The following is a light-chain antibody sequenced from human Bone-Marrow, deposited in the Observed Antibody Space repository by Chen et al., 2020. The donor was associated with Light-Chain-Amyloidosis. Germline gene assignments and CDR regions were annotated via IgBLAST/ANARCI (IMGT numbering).Light chain of an antibody. Sequence: QSALTQPPSASGSPGQSVTISCTGTSSDVGGYHYVSWYQHHPGKAPKLIIYGVNNRPSGVPDRFSGSKSGNTASLIVSGLQAEDEADYYCSSDVGSNDYVFGTGTRLTVL. V-gene: IGLV2-8*01. CDR2: GVN. CDR1: SSDVGGYHY. J-gene: IGLJ1*01. CDR3: SSDVGSNDYV.